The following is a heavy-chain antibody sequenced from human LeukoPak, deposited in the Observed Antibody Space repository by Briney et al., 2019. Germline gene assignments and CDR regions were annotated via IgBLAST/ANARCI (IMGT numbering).Heavy chain of an antibody. Sequence: SETLSLTCTVSGGSISSSSYYWGWIRQPPGKGLEWIGSIYYSGSTYYDPSLKSRVTISVDTSKNQFSLKLSSVTAADTAVYYCARHRGGIAVAGTLYWGQGTLVTVSS. D-gene: IGHD6-19*01. J-gene: IGHJ4*02. V-gene: IGHV4-39*01. CDR2: IYYSGST. CDR1: GGSISSSSYY. CDR3: ARHRGGIAVAGTLY.